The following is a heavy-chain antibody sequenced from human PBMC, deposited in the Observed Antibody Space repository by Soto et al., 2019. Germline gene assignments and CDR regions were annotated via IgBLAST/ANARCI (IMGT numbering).Heavy chain of an antibody. CDR1: GFTFSSYW. Sequence: GGSLRLSCAASGFTFSSYWMSWVRQAPGKGLEWVANIKQDGSEKYYVDSVKGRFTISRDNAKNSLYLQMNSLRAEDTAVYYCARGFYDSSGYYPSYFDYWGQGTLVTVSS. CDR2: IKQDGSEK. CDR3: ARGFYDSSGYYPSYFDY. V-gene: IGHV3-7*01. D-gene: IGHD3-22*01. J-gene: IGHJ4*02.